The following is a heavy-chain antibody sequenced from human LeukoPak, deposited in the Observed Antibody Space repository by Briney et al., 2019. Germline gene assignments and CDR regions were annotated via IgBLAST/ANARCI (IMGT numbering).Heavy chain of an antibody. J-gene: IGHJ6*03. Sequence: PGGSLRLSCAASGFTFSRSGMHWVRQTPGKGLEWVTFIGYDGSKIYYADSVKGRFTISRDNSKNTLYLQMNSLRAEDTAVYYCAKDLSRLTIFGVVLTGAYYMDVWGKGTTVTVSS. CDR2: IGYDGSKI. V-gene: IGHV3-30*02. D-gene: IGHD3-3*01. CDR1: GFTFSRSG. CDR3: AKDLSRLTIFGVVLTGAYYMDV.